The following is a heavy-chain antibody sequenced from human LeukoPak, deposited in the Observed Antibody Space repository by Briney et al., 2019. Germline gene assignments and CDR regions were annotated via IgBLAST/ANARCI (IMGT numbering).Heavy chain of an antibody. D-gene: IGHD6-19*01. CDR3: ARETVAGTFDY. CDR2: ISSTADIV. CDR1: GFTSSEYY. Sequence: GGSLRLSCAASGFTSSEYYMSWIRQAPGKGLEWVSDISSTADIVSYADFVLGRFTISRDNGDDSLSLQLNNLRAEDTAVYYCARETVAGTFDYWSQGTLVTVSS. J-gene: IGHJ4*02. V-gene: IGHV3-11*01.